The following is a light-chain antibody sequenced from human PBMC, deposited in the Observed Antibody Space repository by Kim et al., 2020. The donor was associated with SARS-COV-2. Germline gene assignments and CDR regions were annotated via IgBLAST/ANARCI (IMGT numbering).Light chain of an antibody. CDR1: QDITNS. CDR2: GAT. Sequence: EIVMTQSPPTLSVSPGDRATLSCRASQDITNSLAWYQQKPGQAPRLLIYGATTRATGVPVGFSGRQSGTEFTLTISSLQSEDFAVYYCQQYRTWPLFGPGTKLEI. V-gene: IGKV3-15*01. J-gene: IGKJ2*01. CDR3: QQYRTWPL.